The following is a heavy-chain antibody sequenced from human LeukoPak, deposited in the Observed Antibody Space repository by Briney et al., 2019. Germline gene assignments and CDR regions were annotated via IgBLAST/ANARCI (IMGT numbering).Heavy chain of an antibody. D-gene: IGHD3-9*01. CDR3: ARDLGDYDILTGYYPNWFDH. CDR2: IYYSGST. V-gene: IGHV4-59*01. Sequence: PSETLSLTCTVSGGSISSYYWSWIRQPPGKGLEWIGYIYYSGSTNYNPSLKSRVTISVDTSKNQFSLKLSSVTAADTAVYYCARDLGDYDILTGYYPNWFDHWSQGTLVTVSS. J-gene: IGHJ5*02. CDR1: GGSISSYY.